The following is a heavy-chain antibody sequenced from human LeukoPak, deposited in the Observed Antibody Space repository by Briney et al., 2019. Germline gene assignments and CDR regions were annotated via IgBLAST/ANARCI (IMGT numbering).Heavy chain of an antibody. Sequence: PGGSLRLSCAASGFTFSSSAMSWVRQAPGKGLEWVSGISTSGGSTYYADSVKGRFTISRDNSKNTLYLQMNSLRAEDTAVYYCARPRPGWSSVMPYFDYWGQGTLVTVSS. V-gene: IGHV3-23*01. J-gene: IGHJ4*02. CDR2: ISTSGGST. D-gene: IGHD3-16*01. CDR3: ARPRPGWSSVMPYFDY. CDR1: GFTFSSSA.